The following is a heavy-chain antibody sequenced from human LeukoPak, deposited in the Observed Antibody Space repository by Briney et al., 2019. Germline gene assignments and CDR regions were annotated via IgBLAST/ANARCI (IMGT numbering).Heavy chain of an antibody. CDR2: ISAYNGNT. CDR3: ARDLIAVRPGWFDP. Sequence: ASVKVSCKASGYTFTTYGISWVRLAPGQGIEWLGWISAYNGNTNYAQQFQGRVTMTTDTSMSTAYTELRSLRTDDTAVYYCARDLIAVRPGWFDPWGQGSLVTVSS. D-gene: IGHD6-6*01. J-gene: IGHJ5*02. CDR1: GYTFTTYG. V-gene: IGHV1-18*01.